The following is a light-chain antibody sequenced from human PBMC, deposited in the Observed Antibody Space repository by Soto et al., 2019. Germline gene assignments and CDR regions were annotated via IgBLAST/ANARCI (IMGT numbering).Light chain of an antibody. Sequence: QSVLTQPASVSGSPGQSITISCSGTSNVIGTYNLVSWYQQYPGKAPRLMIYEVTKRPSGVSNRFSGSKSGNTASLTISGLQPEDEADYYCCSYAGSSSSIFGTGTKVTVL. CDR3: CSYAGSSSSI. CDR1: SNVIGTYNL. V-gene: IGLV2-23*02. CDR2: EVT. J-gene: IGLJ1*01.